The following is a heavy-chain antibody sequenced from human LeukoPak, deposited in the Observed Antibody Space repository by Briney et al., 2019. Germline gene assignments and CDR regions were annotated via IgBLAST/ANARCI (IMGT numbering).Heavy chain of an antibody. CDR2: INHSGST. Sequence: PSETLSLTCAVYGGSFSVYYWSWIRQPPGKGLEWIGEINHSGSTNYNPSLKSRVTISVDTSKNQFSLKLRSVTAADTAVYYCARHPSGRMWLQQGGWFDPWGQGTLVTVSS. D-gene: IGHD5-24*01. CDR3: ARHPSGRMWLQQGGWFDP. CDR1: GGSFSVYY. J-gene: IGHJ5*02. V-gene: IGHV4-34*01.